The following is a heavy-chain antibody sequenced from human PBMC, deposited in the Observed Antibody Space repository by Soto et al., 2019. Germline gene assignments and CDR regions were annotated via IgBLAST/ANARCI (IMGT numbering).Heavy chain of an antibody. CDR2: INSGDSTI. Sequence: QVQLVESGGGLVKPGGSLRLSCAASGFTCSDYYMSWIRQAPGKGLEWVSYINSGDSTIYYADSVKGRFTISRDNAKNSLYLQMNSLRAEDTAVYYCARGRSSSVFFDYWGQGTLVTVSS. J-gene: IGHJ4*02. CDR3: ARGRSSSVFFDY. V-gene: IGHV3-11*01. D-gene: IGHD6-6*01. CDR1: GFTCSDYY.